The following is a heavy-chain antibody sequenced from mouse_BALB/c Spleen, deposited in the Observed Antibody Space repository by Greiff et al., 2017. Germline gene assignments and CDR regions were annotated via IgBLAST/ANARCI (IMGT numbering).Heavy chain of an antibody. J-gene: IGHJ3*01. CDR1: GYAFSSYW. CDR2: IYPGDGDT. CDR3: ARGGYDYDEAWFAY. V-gene: IGHV1-80*01. Sequence: VQLQQSGAELVRPGSSVKISCKASGYAFSSYWMNWVKQRPGQGLEWIGQIYPGDGDTNYNGKFKGKATLTADKSSSTAYMQLSSLTSEDSAVYFCARGGYDYDEAWFAYWGQGTLVTVSA. D-gene: IGHD2-4*01.